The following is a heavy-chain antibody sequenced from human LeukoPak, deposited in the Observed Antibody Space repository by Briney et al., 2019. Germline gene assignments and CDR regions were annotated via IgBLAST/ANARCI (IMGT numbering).Heavy chain of an antibody. V-gene: IGHV4-38-2*02. CDR3: ARLKYYYDSSGYRAEYFQH. CDR1: GFSISSGYY. J-gene: IGHJ1*01. CDR2: IYYSGST. D-gene: IGHD3-22*01. Sequence: PSETLSLTCTVSGFSISSGYYWGWIRQPPGKGLQWIGSIYYSGSTYSNPSLKSRVTISVDTSKNQFSLKLGSVTAADTAVYYCARLKYYYDSSGYRAEYFQHWGQGTLVTVSS.